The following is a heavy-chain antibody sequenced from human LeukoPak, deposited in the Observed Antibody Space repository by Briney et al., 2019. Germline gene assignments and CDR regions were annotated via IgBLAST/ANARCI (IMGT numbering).Heavy chain of an antibody. CDR3: AREDIVVVPAADFDP. V-gene: IGHV1-2*02. Sequence: ASMKVCCKASGYTFTGYYMHWVRQAPGQGLEWMGWINPNSGGTNYAQKFQGRVTMTRDTSISTAYMELSRLRSDDTAVYYYAREDIVVVPAADFDPWGQGTLVTVSS. CDR2: INPNSGGT. CDR1: GYTFTGYY. D-gene: IGHD2-2*01. J-gene: IGHJ5*02.